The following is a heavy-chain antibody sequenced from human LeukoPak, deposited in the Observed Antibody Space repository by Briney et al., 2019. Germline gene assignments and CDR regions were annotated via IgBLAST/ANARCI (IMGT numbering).Heavy chain of an antibody. CDR1: GYTFTSYD. CDR3: ARGRPYDFWSGYVPLDYYYYYMDV. V-gene: IGHV1-8*03. D-gene: IGHD3-3*01. J-gene: IGHJ6*03. Sequence: ASVNVSCKASGYTFTSYDINWVRQATGQGLEWMGWMNPNCGNSGYAQKFQGRVTITRNTSISTAYMELSSLRSEDTAVYYCARGRPYDFWSGYVPLDYYYYYMDVWGKGTTVTVSS. CDR2: MNPNCGNS.